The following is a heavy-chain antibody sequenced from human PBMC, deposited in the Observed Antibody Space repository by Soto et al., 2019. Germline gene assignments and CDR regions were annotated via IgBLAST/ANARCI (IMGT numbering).Heavy chain of an antibody. J-gene: IGHJ4*02. CDR2: IYYTGST. Sequence: QVRLQESGPGLVRPSQTLSLTCRGSGHSVTDGGYYWTWIRQFPEKGLEWIGYIYYTGSTYYNPSLAGRLTISSDTSKNQFSLKLDSVTAADTGVYYCARGTDIAIAPAKGAFDFWGPGTLVTVS. D-gene: IGHD3-9*01. CDR1: GHSVTDGGYY. V-gene: IGHV4-31*03. CDR3: ARGTDIAIAPAKGAFDF.